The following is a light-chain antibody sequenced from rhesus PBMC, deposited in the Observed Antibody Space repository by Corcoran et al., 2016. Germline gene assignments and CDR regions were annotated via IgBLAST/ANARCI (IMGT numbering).Light chain of an antibody. CDR3: QHGYGTPFT. J-gene: IGKJ3*01. Sequence: DIQMTQSPSSLSASVGDRVTITCRASENVNNYLNWYQQKPGKAPKLLIYKASTLQSGVPSRFSGSGSGTDYTFTSSSLQPDDVATYYCQHGYGTPFTFGPGTKLDIK. CDR1: ENVNNY. CDR2: KAS. V-gene: IGKV1-74*01.